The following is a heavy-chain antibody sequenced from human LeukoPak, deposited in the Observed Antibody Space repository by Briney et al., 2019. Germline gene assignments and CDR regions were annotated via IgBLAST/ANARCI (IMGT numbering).Heavy chain of an antibody. CDR2: ISYDGSNK. J-gene: IGHJ4*02. CDR3: ARDKSGVHFDWLLYGDPLGY. D-gene: IGHD3-9*01. CDR1: GFTFSSYA. Sequence: PGGSLRLSCAASGFTFSSYAMHWVRQAPGKGLEWVAVISYDGSNKYYADSVKGRFTISRDNSKNTLYLQMNSLRAEDTAVYYCARDKSGVHFDWLLYGDPLGYWGQGTPVTVSS. V-gene: IGHV3-30-3*01.